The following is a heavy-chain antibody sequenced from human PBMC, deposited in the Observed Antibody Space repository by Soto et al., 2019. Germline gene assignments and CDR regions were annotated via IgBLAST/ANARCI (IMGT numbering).Heavy chain of an antibody. CDR3: AREGYEGYYFDY. J-gene: IGHJ4*02. D-gene: IGHD2-2*01. Sequence: QVQLVESGGGVVQPGRSLRLSCAASGFTFSSYGMHWVRQAPGKGLEWVAVIWYDGSNKYYADSVKGRFTISRDNSKNTLYLQMNSLRAEDTAVYYCAREGYEGYYFDYWCQGTLVTVSS. CDR2: IWYDGSNK. V-gene: IGHV3-33*01. CDR1: GFTFSSYG.